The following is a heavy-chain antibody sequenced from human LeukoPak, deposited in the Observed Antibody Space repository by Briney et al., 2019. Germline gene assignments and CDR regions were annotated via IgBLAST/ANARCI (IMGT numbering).Heavy chain of an antibody. CDR3: ARGLGLELSGWYPY. CDR1: GGSFSSYA. D-gene: IGHD6-19*01. V-gene: IGHV1-69*13. CDR2: IIPIFGTA. J-gene: IGHJ4*02. Sequence: SVNVSCKASGGSFSSYAISWVRQAPGQGLEWMGGIIPIFGTANYAQKFQGRVTITADESTSTAYMELSSLRSEDTAVYYCARGLGLELSGWYPYWGQGTLVTVPS.